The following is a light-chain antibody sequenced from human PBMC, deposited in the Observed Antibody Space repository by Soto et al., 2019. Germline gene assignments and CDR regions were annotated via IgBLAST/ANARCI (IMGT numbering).Light chain of an antibody. CDR3: QQYGSHRIT. J-gene: IGKJ5*01. CDR2: GAS. Sequence: EIVLTQSPGTLSLSPGERATLSCRASQSVSSSYLAWYQQKPGQAPRLLIYGASSRATGIPDRFSGSGSGTDFTLTISRLEPEDFAVYYCQQYGSHRITFGQGTDWRL. V-gene: IGKV3-20*01. CDR1: QSVSSSY.